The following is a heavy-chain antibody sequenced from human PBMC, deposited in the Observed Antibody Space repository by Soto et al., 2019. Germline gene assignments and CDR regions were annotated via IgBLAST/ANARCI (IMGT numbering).Heavy chain of an antibody. CDR3: AREVAAGINGWFDP. CDR2: INAGNGNT. D-gene: IGHD6-19*01. CDR1: GYTFTSYA. Sequence: GASVKVSCKASGYTFTSYAMHWVRQAPGQRLEWMGWINAGNGNTKYSQKFQGRVTITRDTSASTAYMELSSLRSEDTAVYYCAREVAAGINGWFDPWGQGTLVTVSS. J-gene: IGHJ5*02. V-gene: IGHV1-3*01.